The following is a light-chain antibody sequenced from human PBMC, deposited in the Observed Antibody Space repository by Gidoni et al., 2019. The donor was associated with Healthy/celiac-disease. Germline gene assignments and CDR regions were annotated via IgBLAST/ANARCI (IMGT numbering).Light chain of an antibody. J-gene: IGKJ2*01. CDR3: QQYGSSPYT. CDR2: GAS. V-gene: IGKV3-20*01. Sequence: EIVLTQSPGTLSLSPGERATLSCSASQSVSSSYLAWHQQKPGQAPRLLIYGASSRATGIPDRFSGSGSGTDFTLTISRLEPEDFAVYYCQQYGSSPYTFGQGTKLEIK. CDR1: QSVSSSY.